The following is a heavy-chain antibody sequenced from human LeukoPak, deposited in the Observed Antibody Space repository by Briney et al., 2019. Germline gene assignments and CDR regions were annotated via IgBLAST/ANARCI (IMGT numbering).Heavy chain of an antibody. D-gene: IGHD6-19*01. CDR3: VKGGVAVAGTGNWFDP. CDR2: LSGSGVST. Sequence: GGSLRLSCAASGFTFSSYAMSWVRQASGKGLEWVSTLSGSGVSTYYADSVKGRFTISRDNSKNTLYLQMSSLRPEDTAVYYCVKGGVAVAGTGNWFDPWGQGTLVIVSS. J-gene: IGHJ5*02. V-gene: IGHV3-23*01. CDR1: GFTFSSYA.